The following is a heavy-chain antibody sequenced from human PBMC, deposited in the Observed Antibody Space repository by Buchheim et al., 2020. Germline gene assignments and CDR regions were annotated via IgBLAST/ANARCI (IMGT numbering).Heavy chain of an antibody. CDR1: GGSFSGYY. CDR3: ARGRRGVGYYYYYMDV. V-gene: IGHV4-34*01. Sequence: QVQLQQWGAGLLKPSETLSLTCAVYGGSFSGYYWSWIRQPPGKGLEWIGEINHSGSTNYIPSLKSRVTISVDTSKNQFSLKLSSVTAADTAVYYCARGRRGVGYYYYYMDVWGKGTT. D-gene: IGHD3-10*01. CDR2: INHSGST. J-gene: IGHJ6*03.